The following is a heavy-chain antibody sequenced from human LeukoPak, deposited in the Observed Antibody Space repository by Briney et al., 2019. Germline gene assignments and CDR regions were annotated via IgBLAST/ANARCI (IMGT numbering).Heavy chain of an antibody. CDR3: ARVLRATVTTAPGY. CDR2: MNPNSGNT. D-gene: IGHD4-11*01. V-gene: IGHV1-8*01. CDR1: GYTFTSYD. Sequence: ASVKVSCKASGYTFTSYDINWVRQATGRGLEWMGWMNPNSGNTGYAQKFQGRVTMTRNTSISTAYMELSSLRSEDTAVYYCARVLRATVTTAPGYWGQGTLVTVSS. J-gene: IGHJ4*02.